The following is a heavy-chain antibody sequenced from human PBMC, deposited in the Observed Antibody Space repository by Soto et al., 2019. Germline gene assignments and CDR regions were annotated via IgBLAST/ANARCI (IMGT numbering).Heavy chain of an antibody. CDR2: IDPSDSYT. D-gene: IGHD5-18*01. V-gene: IGHV5-10-1*01. CDR1: GYSFTSYW. CDR3: ARLTEIVDTVMVDDY. J-gene: IGHJ4*02. Sequence: GESLKISCKGSGYSFTSYWISWVRQMPGKGLEWMGRIDPSDSYTNYSPSFQGHVTISADKSISTAYLQWSSLKASDTAMYYCARLTEIVDTVMVDDYWGQGTLVTVSS.